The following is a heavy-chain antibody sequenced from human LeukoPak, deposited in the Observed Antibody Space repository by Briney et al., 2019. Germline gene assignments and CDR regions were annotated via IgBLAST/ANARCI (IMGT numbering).Heavy chain of an antibody. V-gene: IGHV4-59*08. CDR3: ARLPYNWNLGFDI. CDR2: IYYSGST. Sequence: SETLSLTCTVSGGSISSYYWSWIRQPPGKGLEWIGYIYYSGSTNYNPSLKSRVTISVDTSKNQFSLKLSSVTAADTAVYYCARLPYNWNLGFDIWGQGTMVTVSS. J-gene: IGHJ3*02. CDR1: GGSISSYY. D-gene: IGHD1-7*01.